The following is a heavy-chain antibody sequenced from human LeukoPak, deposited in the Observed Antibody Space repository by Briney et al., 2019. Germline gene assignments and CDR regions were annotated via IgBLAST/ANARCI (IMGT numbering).Heavy chain of an antibody. CDR2: ISAYNGNT. D-gene: IGHD3-3*01. CDR3: ARVGYYDFWSGYSSPIDY. CDR1: GYTFTSYG. V-gene: IGHV1-18*01. Sequence: ASVKVSCKASGYTFTSYGISWVRQAPGQGLEWMGWISAYNGNTDYAQKLQGRVTMTTDTSTSTAYMELRSLRSDDTAVYYCARVGYYDFWSGYSSPIDYWGQGTLVTVSS. J-gene: IGHJ4*02.